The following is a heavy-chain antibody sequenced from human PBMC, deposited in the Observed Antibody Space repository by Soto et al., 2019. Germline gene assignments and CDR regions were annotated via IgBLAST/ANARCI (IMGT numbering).Heavy chain of an antibody. CDR1: GFTISDYY. D-gene: IGHD2-15*01. V-gene: IGHV3-11*05. CDR3: AVYCSGGTCYSGNYYYGMDV. CDR2: ISSGSTYT. Sequence: QVQLVESGGGLVKPGGSLRLSCAASGFTISDYYMTWIRQAPGKGLEWISYISSGSTYTNYADSVKGRFTISRDNAKNSLYLQMNSLRAEDTAVYYCAVYCSGGTCYSGNYYYGMDVWGQGTTVTVSS. J-gene: IGHJ6*02.